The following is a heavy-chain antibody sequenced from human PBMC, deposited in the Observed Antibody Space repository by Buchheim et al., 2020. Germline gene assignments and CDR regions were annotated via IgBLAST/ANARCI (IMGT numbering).Heavy chain of an antibody. CDR1: GFTFSTYA. V-gene: IGHV3-30*04. Sequence: QVQLVESGGGVVQPGRSLRLSCAASGFTFSTYAMHWVRQAPGKGLEWVAVISYDGSNKYYADSVKGRFTISRDNSKNTLYLQMNSLRAEDTAVYSCARVPCGVDCRNAFDIWGQGT. D-gene: IGHD2-21*02. J-gene: IGHJ3*02. CDR3: ARVPCGVDCRNAFDI. CDR2: ISYDGSNK.